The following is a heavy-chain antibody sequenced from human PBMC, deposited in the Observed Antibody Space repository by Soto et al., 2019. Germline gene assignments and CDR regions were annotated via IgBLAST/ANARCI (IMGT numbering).Heavy chain of an antibody. Sequence: GGSLRLSCAASGFTFSNAWMSWVRQAPGKGLEWVGRIKSKTDGGTTDYAAPVKGRFTISRDDSKNTLYLQMNSLKTEDTAVYYCTTDLRGLRYFDWFPTPNYYYYMDVWGKGTTVTVSS. CDR3: TTDLRGLRYFDWFPTPNYYYYMDV. CDR1: GFTFSNAW. V-gene: IGHV3-15*01. CDR2: IKSKTDGGTT. J-gene: IGHJ6*03. D-gene: IGHD3-9*01.